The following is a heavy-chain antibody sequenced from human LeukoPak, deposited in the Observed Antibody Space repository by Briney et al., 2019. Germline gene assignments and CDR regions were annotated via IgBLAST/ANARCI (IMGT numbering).Heavy chain of an antibody. V-gene: IGHV3-48*03. J-gene: IGHJ4*02. CDR1: GFTFSSYE. Sequence: GGSLRLSCAASGFTFSSYEMNWVRQAPGKGLDWVSYISTSGSTIYYADSVKGRFTISRDNAKNSLYLQMNSLRAEDTAVYYCATSRGSWPDYFDYWGQGTLVTVSS. CDR2: ISTSGSTI. CDR3: ATSRGSWPDYFDY. D-gene: IGHD6-13*01.